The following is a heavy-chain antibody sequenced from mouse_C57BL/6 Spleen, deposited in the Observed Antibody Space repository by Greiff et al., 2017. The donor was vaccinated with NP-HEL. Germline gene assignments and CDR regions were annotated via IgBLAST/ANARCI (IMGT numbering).Heavy chain of an antibody. CDR2: IYPGDGDT. V-gene: IGHV1-80*01. J-gene: IGHJ2*01. CDR3: ARDWYYFDY. CDR1: GYAFSSYW. D-gene: IGHD4-1*01. Sequence: VHLVESGAELVKPGASVKISCKASGYAFSSYWMHWVKQRPGKGLEWIGQIYPGDGDTNYNGKFKGKATLTVDKSSSTAYMQLSGQTSEDSAVYFCARDWYYFDYWGQGTTLTVSS.